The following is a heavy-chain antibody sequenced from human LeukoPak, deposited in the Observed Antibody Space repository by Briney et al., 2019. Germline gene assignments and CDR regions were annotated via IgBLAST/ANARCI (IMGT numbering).Heavy chain of an antibody. CDR1: GYTFTDYA. CDR2: INAGNGDT. Sequence: ASVKVSFKASGYTFTDYAIHWVRQAPGQRLEWMGWINAGNGDTKYSQKFQGRVTITRDTSGSIVYMELSSLISEDTALYSCARGSTSDWPFDYWGQGTRVTVSS. V-gene: IGHV1-3*01. D-gene: IGHD2-2*01. CDR3: ARGSTSDWPFDY. J-gene: IGHJ4*02.